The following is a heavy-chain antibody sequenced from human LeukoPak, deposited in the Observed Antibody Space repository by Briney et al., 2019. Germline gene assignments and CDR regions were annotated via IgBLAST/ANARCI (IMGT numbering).Heavy chain of an antibody. CDR2: INPSGGST. Sequence: ASVKVSCKASGYTFTTYYMHWVRQAPGQGLEWMGIINPSGGSTRYTQKLQGRVTMTRDTSTSTVYMELSSLRSEDTAVYYCAGDSFMTTVTPSSMDVWGQGTTVTVSS. V-gene: IGHV1-46*01. J-gene: IGHJ6*02. D-gene: IGHD4-17*01. CDR3: AGDSFMTTVTPSSMDV. CDR1: GYTFTTYY.